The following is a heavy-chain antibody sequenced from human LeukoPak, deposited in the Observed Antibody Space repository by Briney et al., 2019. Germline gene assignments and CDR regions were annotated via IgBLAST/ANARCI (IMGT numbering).Heavy chain of an antibody. V-gene: IGHV3-23*01. CDR1: GFTFSNYA. J-gene: IGHJ5*02. Sequence: GGSLRLSCAASGFTFSNYAMNWVRQAPGKGLEWVSAINGGGGSTYYADSVKGRFTISRDNSKNTLYLQMNSLRAEDTAVYYCAKSERRRGPTPLGRHNWFDPWGQGTLVTVSS. CDR2: INGGGGST. D-gene: IGHD1-1*01. CDR3: AKSERRRGPTPLGRHNWFDP.